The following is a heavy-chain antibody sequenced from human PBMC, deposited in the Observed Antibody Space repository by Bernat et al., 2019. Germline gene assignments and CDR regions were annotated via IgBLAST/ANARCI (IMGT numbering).Heavy chain of an antibody. D-gene: IGHD1-7*01. CDR3: AGDECGVTGTTSVDP. CDR2: IYHSGST. CDR1: GYSIISGYY. J-gene: IGHJ5*02. Sequence: QVQLQESGPGLVKPSETLSLPRAVSGYSIISGYYWGWIRKPPGMGLEWIGSIYHSGSTYYNPALTSRVTIPVDTSKNQYSLKLSSVTAADTAVYYSAGDECGVTGTTSVDPWGQGTLVTVSS. V-gene: IGHV4-38-2*02.